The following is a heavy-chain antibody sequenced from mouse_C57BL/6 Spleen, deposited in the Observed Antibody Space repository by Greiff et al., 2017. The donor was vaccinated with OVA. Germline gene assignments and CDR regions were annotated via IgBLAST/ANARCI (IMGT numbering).Heavy chain of an antibody. CDR1: GYTFTSYW. CDR3: ARGGGSPLYYAMDY. D-gene: IGHD1-1*01. Sequence: QVQLQQPGTELVKPGASVKLSCKASGYTFTSYWMHWVKQRPGQGLEWIGNINPSNGGTNYNEKFKSKATLTVDKSSSTAYMRLSSLSSEDSAVYYGARGGGSPLYYAMDYWGQGTSVTVSS. CDR2: INPSNGGT. J-gene: IGHJ4*01. V-gene: IGHV1-53*01.